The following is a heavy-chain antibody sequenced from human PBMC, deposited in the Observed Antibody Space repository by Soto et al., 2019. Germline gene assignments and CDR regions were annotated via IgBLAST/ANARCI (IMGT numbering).Heavy chain of an antibody. CDR3: ASDSSVDVPAANLYAFDI. V-gene: IGHV3-48*01. CDR2: ISSSSSTI. CDR1: GFTFSSYS. Sequence: GGSLRLSCAASGFTFSSYSMNWVRQAPGKGLEWVSYISSSSSTIYYADSVKGRFTISRDNAKNSLYLQMNSLRAEDTDVYYCASDSSVDVPAANLYAFDIWGQGTMVTVSS. J-gene: IGHJ3*02. D-gene: IGHD2-2*01.